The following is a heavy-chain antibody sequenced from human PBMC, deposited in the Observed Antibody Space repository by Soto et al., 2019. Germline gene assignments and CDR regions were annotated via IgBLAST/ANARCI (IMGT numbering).Heavy chain of an antibody. V-gene: IGHV5-51*01. CDR1: GYSFSFYW. J-gene: IGHJ4*02. CDR2: IYPGDSDT. CDR3: ARGGYFYEYRGKPTDY. Sequence: GESLKISCKGSGYSFSFYWIAWVRQMPGKGLEWMGIIYPGDSDTRYSPSFQGQVTISADKSISTAYLQWSSLKASDTAMYYCARGGYFYEYRGKPTDYWGQGTLVTAPQ. D-gene: IGHD3-10*01.